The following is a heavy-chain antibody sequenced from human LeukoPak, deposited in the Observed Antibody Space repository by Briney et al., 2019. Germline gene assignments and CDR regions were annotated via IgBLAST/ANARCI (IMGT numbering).Heavy chain of an antibody. Sequence: ASVKVSCKASGGTFSSYAISWVRQAPGQGLEWMGGIIPIFGTANYAQKFKGGVTITADESTSTAYMELSSLRSEDTAVYYCARGDGDYEDYWGQGTLVTVSS. V-gene: IGHV1-69*13. CDR2: IIPIFGTA. CDR3: ARGDGDYEDY. CDR1: GGTFSSYA. D-gene: IGHD4-17*01. J-gene: IGHJ4*02.